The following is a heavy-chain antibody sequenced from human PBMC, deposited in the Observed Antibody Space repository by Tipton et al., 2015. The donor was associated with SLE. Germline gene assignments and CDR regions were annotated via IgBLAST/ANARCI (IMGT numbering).Heavy chain of an antibody. Sequence: TLSLTCTVSGGSISSYYWSWIRQPPGKGLEWLGEINHSGSTNYNPSLKSRVTISVDTSKNQFSLKLSSVTAADTAVYYCASVDSSFDYWGQGTLVTVSS. CDR3: ASVDSSFDY. V-gene: IGHV4-34*01. CDR2: INHSGST. CDR1: GGSISSYY. J-gene: IGHJ4*02. D-gene: IGHD5-12*01.